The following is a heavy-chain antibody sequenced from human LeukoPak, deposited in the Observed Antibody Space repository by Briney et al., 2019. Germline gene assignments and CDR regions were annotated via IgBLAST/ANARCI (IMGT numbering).Heavy chain of an antibody. D-gene: IGHD6-19*01. Sequence: SETLSLTCTVSGGSISSGGYYWSWIRQHPGKGLEWIGYIYYSGSTYYNPSLKSRVAISVDTSKNQFSLKLSSVTAADTAVYYCARDPVQWLVHDAFDIRGQGTMVTVSS. CDR1: GGSISSGGYY. J-gene: IGHJ3*02. CDR2: IYYSGST. V-gene: IGHV4-31*03. CDR3: ARDPVQWLVHDAFDI.